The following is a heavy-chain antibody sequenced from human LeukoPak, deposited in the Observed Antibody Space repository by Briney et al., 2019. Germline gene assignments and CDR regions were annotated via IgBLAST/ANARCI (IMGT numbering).Heavy chain of an antibody. J-gene: IGHJ2*01. D-gene: IGHD6-19*01. V-gene: IGHV4-59*01. CDR1: GGSISSYY. CDR3: ARDRRVYTVAGPWYFDL. Sequence: SETLSLTCTVSGGSISSYYWSWIRQPPGKGLEWIGYICYSGSTNYNPSLKSRVTISVDTSKNQFSLKLSSVTAADTAVYYCARDRRVYTVAGPWYFDLWGRGTLVTVSS. CDR2: ICYSGST.